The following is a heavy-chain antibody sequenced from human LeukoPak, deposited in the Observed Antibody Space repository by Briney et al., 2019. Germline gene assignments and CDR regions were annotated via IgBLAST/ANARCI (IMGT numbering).Heavy chain of an antibody. J-gene: IGHJ6*02. CDR1: GFTFNTYW. D-gene: IGHD6-19*01. CDR2: TSTDGTTT. V-gene: IGHV3-74*01. Sequence: GGSLRLSCVASGFTFNTYWIHWVRQGPGKGLVWVSLTSTDGTTTTYADSVNGRFTVSRDNAKNTLYLQMNSLRAEDAAVYYCARGSAGAYRIMDVWGQGTTVTVS. CDR3: ARGSAGAYRIMDV.